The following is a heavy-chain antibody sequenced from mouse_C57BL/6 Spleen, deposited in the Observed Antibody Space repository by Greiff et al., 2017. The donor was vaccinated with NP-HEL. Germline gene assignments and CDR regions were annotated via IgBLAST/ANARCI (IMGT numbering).Heavy chain of an antibody. CDR1: GYTFTDYN. J-gene: IGHJ1*03. Sequence: EVQLQQSGPELVKPGASVKISCKASGYTFTDYNMDWVKQSHGKSLEWIGDINPNNGGTIYNQKFKGKATLTVDKSSSTAYMELRSLTSEDTAVYYCARATERGYFDVWGTGTTVTVSS. V-gene: IGHV1-18*01. CDR3: ARATERGYFDV. CDR2: INPNNGGT.